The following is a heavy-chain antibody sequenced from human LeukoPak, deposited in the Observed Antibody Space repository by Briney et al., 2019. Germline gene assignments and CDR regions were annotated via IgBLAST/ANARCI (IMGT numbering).Heavy chain of an antibody. V-gene: IGHV1-2*02. CDR1: GYTFTGYY. CDR3: VKGRDYYYYYMDV. CDR2: INPNSGGT. Sequence: ASVKVSCKASGYTFTGYYMHWVRQAPGQGLEWMGWINPNSGGTNYAQKFQGRVTMTRDTSISTAYMELSRLRSDDTAVYYCVKGRDYYYYYMDVWGTGTTVTVSS. J-gene: IGHJ6*03.